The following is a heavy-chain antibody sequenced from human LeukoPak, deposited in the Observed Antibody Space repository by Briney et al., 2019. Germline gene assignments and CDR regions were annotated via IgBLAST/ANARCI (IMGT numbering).Heavy chain of an antibody. V-gene: IGHV4-34*01. Sequence: SETLSLTCAVYGGSFSGYYWSWIRQPPGEGLEWIGEINHSGSTNYNPSLKSRVTISVDTSKNQFSLKLSSVTAADTAVYYCARLYSGWYGDYWGQGTLVTVSS. CDR3: ARLYSGWYGDY. J-gene: IGHJ4*02. CDR2: INHSGST. CDR1: GGSFSGYY. D-gene: IGHD6-19*01.